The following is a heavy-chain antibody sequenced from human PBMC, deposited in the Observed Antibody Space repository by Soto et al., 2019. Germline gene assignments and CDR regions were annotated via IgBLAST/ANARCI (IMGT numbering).Heavy chain of an antibody. V-gene: IGHV4-4*02. CDR1: GGSISSSNW. CDR2: IYHSGST. J-gene: IGHJ6*02. Sequence: QVQLQESGPGLVKPSGTLSLTCAVSGGSISSSNWWSWVRQPPGKGLEWIGEIYHSGSTNYNPSLKSRVTISVGKSKHQFSLKLSSVTAADTAVYYCARVLLWFGELGYYYYGMDVWGQGTTVTVSS. D-gene: IGHD3-10*01. CDR3: ARVLLWFGELGYYYYGMDV.